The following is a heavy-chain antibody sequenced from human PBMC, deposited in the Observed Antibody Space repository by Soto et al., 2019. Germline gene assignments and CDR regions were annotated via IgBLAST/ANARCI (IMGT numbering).Heavy chain of an antibody. J-gene: IGHJ4*02. D-gene: IGHD6-13*01. Sequence: GGSHRLSCTASGFNFRNYAVTWIRQAPGKGLEWVSTISGSGGSTYYADSVKGRFTISRDNSKNTLYLQMNSLRAEDTAVYYCAKDQGSSWYEIDYWGQGTLVTVSS. CDR2: ISGSGGST. CDR3: AKDQGSSWYEIDY. CDR1: GFNFRNYA. V-gene: IGHV3-23*01.